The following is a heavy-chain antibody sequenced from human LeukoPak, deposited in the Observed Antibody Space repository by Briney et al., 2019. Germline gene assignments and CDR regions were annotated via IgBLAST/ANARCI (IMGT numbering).Heavy chain of an antibody. J-gene: IGHJ3*02. CDR1: GDSMTYSY. CDR2: IYLSVIT. Sequence: SETLSLTCTVSGDSMTYSYWSWIRQPPGKGLEWLGNIYLSVITKSNPSLKSRVMISSDTSKNQLSLRLTSVTAADTAVYYCARRRQVSAYSPYAFDMWGQGTMVTV. D-gene: IGHD2-21*01. CDR3: ARRRQVSAYSPYAFDM. V-gene: IGHV4-59*08.